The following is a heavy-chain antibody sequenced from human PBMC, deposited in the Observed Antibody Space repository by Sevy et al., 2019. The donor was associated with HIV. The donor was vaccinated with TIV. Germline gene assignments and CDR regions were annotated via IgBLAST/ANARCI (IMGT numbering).Heavy chain of an antibody. V-gene: IGHV3-13*01. CDR2: IGTAGDT. CDR1: GFTFSSYD. Sequence: GGSLRLSCAASGFTFSSYDMHWVRQATGKGLEWVSAIGTAGDTYYPGSVKGRFTISRENAKNSLYLQMNSLRAGDTAVYYCAREGIAAAGTESYYYYGMDVWGQGTTVTVSS. J-gene: IGHJ6*02. CDR3: AREGIAAAGTESYYYYGMDV. D-gene: IGHD6-13*01.